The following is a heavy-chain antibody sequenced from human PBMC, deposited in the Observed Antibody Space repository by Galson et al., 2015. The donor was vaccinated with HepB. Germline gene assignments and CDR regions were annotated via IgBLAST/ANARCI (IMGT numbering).Heavy chain of an antibody. CDR3: ARIEMATTGFDY. J-gene: IGHJ4*02. CDR1: GYTFNGYY. Sequence: SVKVSCKASGYTFNGYYIHWVRQAPGQGLEWIGWINPNSGVTVYAQKFQGRVIMSSDASISSAYMELSRLRSDDTAVYFCARIEMATTGFDYWGQGTVLTVSS. V-gene: IGHV1-2*02. D-gene: IGHD5-24*01. CDR2: INPNSGVT.